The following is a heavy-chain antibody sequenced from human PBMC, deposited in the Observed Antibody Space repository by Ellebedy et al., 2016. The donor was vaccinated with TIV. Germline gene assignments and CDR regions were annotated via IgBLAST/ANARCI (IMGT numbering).Heavy chain of an antibody. CDR2: INPSGGST. CDR1: GYTFTSYY. D-gene: IGHD5-18*01. Sequence: ASVKVSXXASGYTFTSYYMHWVRQAPGQGLEWMGIINPSGGSTSYAQKFQGRVTMTRDTSTSTVYMELSSLRSEDTAVYYCARVVLVDTAIDYFDYWGQGTLVTVSS. CDR3: ARVVLVDTAIDYFDY. J-gene: IGHJ4*02. V-gene: IGHV1-46*01.